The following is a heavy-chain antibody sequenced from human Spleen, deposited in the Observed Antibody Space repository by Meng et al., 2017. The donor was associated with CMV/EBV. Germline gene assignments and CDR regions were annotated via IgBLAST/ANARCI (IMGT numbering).Heavy chain of an antibody. CDR3: AKVLGDYVYYFYYGMDV. CDR1: GFTFRSYG. Sequence: GESLKISCAASGFTFRSYGMHWVRQVPGKGLEWVAFIRYDGSDKYYADSVKGRFTISRDNSKNTVYLQMISLRAEDTAVYYCAKVLGDYVYYFYYGMDVWGPGTTVTVSS. D-gene: IGHD4-17*01. J-gene: IGHJ6*02. V-gene: IGHV3-30*02. CDR2: IRYDGSDK.